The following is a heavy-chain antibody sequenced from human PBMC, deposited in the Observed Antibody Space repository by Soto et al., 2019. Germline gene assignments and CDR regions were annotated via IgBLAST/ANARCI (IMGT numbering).Heavy chain of an antibody. CDR1: GGTFSSYA. CDR2: IIPIFGTA. J-gene: IGHJ6*02. D-gene: IGHD6-6*01. V-gene: IGHV1-69*13. Sequence: SVKVSCKASGGTFSSYAISWVRQAPGQGLEWMGGIIPIFGTANYAQKFQGRVTITADESTSTAYMELSSLRSEDTAVYYCASPPIAARRVGVRHVWYYGMDVWGQGTTVTVSS. CDR3: ASPPIAARRVGVRHVWYYGMDV.